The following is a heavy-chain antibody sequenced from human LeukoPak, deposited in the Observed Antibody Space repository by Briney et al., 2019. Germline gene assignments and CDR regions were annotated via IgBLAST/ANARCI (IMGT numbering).Heavy chain of an antibody. J-gene: IGHJ4*02. CDR1: GYTFTNYA. CDR3: ARDQSLGGGQLDY. D-gene: IGHD2-15*01. V-gene: IGHV7-4-1*02. CDR2: INTNTGNP. Sequence: GASVKVSCKASGYTFTNYAMNWVRQAPGQGLEWMGWINTNTGNPTYAQDFTGRFVFSLDTSVSTAFLQISSLKAEDTAVYYCARDQSLGGGQLDYRGQGTLVTVSS.